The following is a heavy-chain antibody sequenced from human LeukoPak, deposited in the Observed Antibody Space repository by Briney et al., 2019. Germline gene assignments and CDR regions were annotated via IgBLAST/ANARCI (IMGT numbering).Heavy chain of an antibody. CDR1: GYSISSGYY. J-gene: IGHJ4*02. V-gene: IGHV4-38-2*02. CDR2: IYHSGST. D-gene: IGHD6-13*01. Sequence: SETLSLTCTVSGYSISSGYYWGWIRQPPGKGLEWLGSIYHSGSTYYNPSLKSRVTISVDTSKNQFSLKLSSATAADTAVYYCARISSAGTEFDYWGQGTLVTVSS. CDR3: ARISSAGTEFDY.